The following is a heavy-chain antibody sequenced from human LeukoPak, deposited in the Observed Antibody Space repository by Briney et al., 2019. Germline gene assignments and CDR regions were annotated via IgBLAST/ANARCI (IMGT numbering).Heavy chain of an antibody. CDR2: IYYTGST. V-gene: IGHV4-59*01. Sequence: SETLSLTCTVSGGSISSYYWSWVRQPPGKGLEWIGYIYYTGSTDYSPSLKSRVTISVDMSKNQFSLKLSSVTAADTAVYYCARAKGNSNYPYYYMDVWGKGTTVTVSS. CDR1: GGSISSYY. J-gene: IGHJ6*03. CDR3: ARAKGNSNYPYYYMDV. D-gene: IGHD4-11*01.